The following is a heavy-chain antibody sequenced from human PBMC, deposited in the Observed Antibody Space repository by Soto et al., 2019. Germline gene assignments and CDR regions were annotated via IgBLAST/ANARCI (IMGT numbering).Heavy chain of an antibody. CDR1: GGTFSSYT. CDR2: IIPILGIA. V-gene: IGHV1-69*04. Sequence: ASVKVSCKASGGTFSSYTISWVRQAPGQGLEWMGRIIPILGIANYAQKFQGRVTITADKSTSTAYMELSSLRSEDTAVYYCARDFTVVVPAAMGSNDYWGQGTLVTVSS. CDR3: ARDFTVVVPAAMGSNDY. D-gene: IGHD2-2*01. J-gene: IGHJ4*02.